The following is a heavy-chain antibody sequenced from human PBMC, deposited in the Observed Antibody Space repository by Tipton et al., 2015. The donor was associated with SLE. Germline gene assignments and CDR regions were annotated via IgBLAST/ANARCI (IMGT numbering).Heavy chain of an antibody. CDR2: ISSSGSTI. D-gene: IGHD3-16*01. CDR3: ARLGALNAFDI. Sequence: SLRLSCAASGFTFSSYEMNWFRQAPGKGLEWVSYISSSGSTIYYADSVKGRFTISRDNAKNSLYLQMNSLRAEDTAVYYCARLGALNAFDIWGQGTMVTVSS. V-gene: IGHV3-48*03. J-gene: IGHJ3*02. CDR1: GFTFSSYE.